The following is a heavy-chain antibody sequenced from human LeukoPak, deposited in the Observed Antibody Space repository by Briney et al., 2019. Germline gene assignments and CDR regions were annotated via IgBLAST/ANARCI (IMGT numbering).Heavy chain of an antibody. V-gene: IGHV4-59*08. CDR3: ARPSLSGYGNQFDY. J-gene: IGHJ4*02. Sequence: PSETLFLTCTVSGGSISSYYWSWIRQPTGKGLEWIGYIYYSGSTNYNPSLKSRVTISVDTSKNQFSLKLSSVTAADTAVYYCARPSLSGYGNQFDYWGQGTLVTVSS. CDR2: IYYSGST. D-gene: IGHD5-18*01. CDR1: GGSISSYY.